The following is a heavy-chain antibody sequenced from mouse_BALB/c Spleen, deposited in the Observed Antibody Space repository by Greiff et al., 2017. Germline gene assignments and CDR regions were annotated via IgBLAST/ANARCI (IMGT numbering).Heavy chain of an antibody. V-gene: IGHV5-17*02. Sequence: EVHLVESGGGLVQPGGSRKLSCAASGFTFSSFGMHWVRQAPEKGLEWVAYISSGSSTIYYADTVKGRFTISRDNPKNTLFLQMTSLRSEDTAMYYCARSGLAGTNYAMDYWGQGTSVTVSS. CDR3: ARSGLAGTNYAMDY. D-gene: IGHD4-1*01. CDR2: ISSGSSTI. J-gene: IGHJ4*01. CDR1: GFTFSSFG.